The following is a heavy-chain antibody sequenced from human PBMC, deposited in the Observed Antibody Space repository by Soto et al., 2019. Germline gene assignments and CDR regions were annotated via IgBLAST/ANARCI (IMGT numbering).Heavy chain of an antibody. CDR2: IYYSGST. D-gene: IGHD3-9*01. Sequence: KPSETLSLTCTVSGGSISSGDYYWSWIRQPPGKGLEWIGYIYYSGSTYYNPSLKSRVTISVDTSKNQFSLKLSSVTAADTAVYYCARQDILTGVHYWGQGTLVTVSS. J-gene: IGHJ4*02. V-gene: IGHV4-30-4*01. CDR1: GGSISSGDYY. CDR3: ARQDILTGVHY.